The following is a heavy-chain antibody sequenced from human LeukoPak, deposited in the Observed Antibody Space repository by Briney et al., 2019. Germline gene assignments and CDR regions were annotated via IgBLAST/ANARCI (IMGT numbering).Heavy chain of an antibody. Sequence: PGRSLRLSCAASGFTFSSYGMHWVRQAPGKGLEWVAVIWYDGSNKYHADSVKGRFTISRDNSKNTLYLQMNSLRAEDTAVYYCAKDSTGGIGAFDIWGQGTMVTVSS. CDR2: IWYDGSNK. D-gene: IGHD1-26*01. J-gene: IGHJ3*02. CDR1: GFTFSSYG. V-gene: IGHV3-33*06. CDR3: AKDSTGGIGAFDI.